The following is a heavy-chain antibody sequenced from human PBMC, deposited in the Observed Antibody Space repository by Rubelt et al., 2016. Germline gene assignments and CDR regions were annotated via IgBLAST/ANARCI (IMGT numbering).Heavy chain of an antibody. V-gene: IGHV1-18*01. Sequence: KLQGRVTMTTDTSTSTAYMELRSLRSDDTAVYYCARDRGYCSGGSCYPLDYWGQGTLVTVSS. D-gene: IGHD2-15*01. J-gene: IGHJ4*02. CDR3: ARDRGYCSGGSCYPLDY.